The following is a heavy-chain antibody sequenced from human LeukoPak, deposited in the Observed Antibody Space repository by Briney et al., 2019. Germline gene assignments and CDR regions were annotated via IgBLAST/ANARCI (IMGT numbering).Heavy chain of an antibody. D-gene: IGHD1-26*01. J-gene: IGHJ4*02. Sequence: SETLSLTCTVSGGSISSSSYYWGWIRQPPGKGLEWIGSIYYSGSTYYNPSLKSRVTISVDTSRNQFSLKLSSVTAADTAVYYCARQGPRGATTFFDYWGQGTLVNVSS. CDR3: ARQGPRGATTFFDY. CDR1: GGSISSSSYY. V-gene: IGHV4-39*01. CDR2: IYYSGST.